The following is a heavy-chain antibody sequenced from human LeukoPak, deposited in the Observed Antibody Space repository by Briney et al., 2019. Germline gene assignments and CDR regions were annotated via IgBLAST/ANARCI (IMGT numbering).Heavy chain of an antibody. J-gene: IGHJ4*02. CDR3: ARRGGSGRAFDY. V-gene: IGHV4-39*01. Sequence: SETLSLTCSVSGASISGGTDYWGWIRQPPGKGLEWIGSIYYTGSTYDNPSLKSRVTISVDTSKNQFSLKLSSVTAADTAVYYCARRGGSGRAFDYWGQGTLVTVSS. CDR1: GASISGGTDY. CDR2: IYYTGST. D-gene: IGHD1-26*01.